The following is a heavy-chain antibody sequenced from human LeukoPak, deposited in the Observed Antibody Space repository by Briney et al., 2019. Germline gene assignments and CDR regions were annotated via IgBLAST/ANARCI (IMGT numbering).Heavy chain of an antibody. Sequence: SETLSLTCTVSGGSISSYYWSWIRQPPGKGLEWIGYIYYTGSTTYNPSLESRITTSVDTSKNQFSLELTSVTAADTAVYYCARGPNYSGYGNFDNWGQGTLVTVSS. CDR1: GGSISSYY. V-gene: IGHV4-59*01. CDR3: ARGPNYSGYGNFDN. D-gene: IGHD5-12*01. J-gene: IGHJ4*02. CDR2: IYYTGST.